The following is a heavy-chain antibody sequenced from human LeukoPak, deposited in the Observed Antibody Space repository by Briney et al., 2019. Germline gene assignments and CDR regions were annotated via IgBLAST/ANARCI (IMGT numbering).Heavy chain of an antibody. CDR2: MNPNSGNT. V-gene: IGHV1-8*01. CDR3: ASRPGGHYSGAFDI. J-gene: IGHJ3*02. D-gene: IGHD2-21*01. Sequence: ASVKVSCKTSGFTFTDYDINWVRQATGQGLEWMGWMNPNSGNTGYAQKFQGRVTMTRNTSISTAYMELSSLRSEDTAVYYCASRPGGHYSGAFDIWGQGTMVTVPS. CDR1: GFTFTDYD.